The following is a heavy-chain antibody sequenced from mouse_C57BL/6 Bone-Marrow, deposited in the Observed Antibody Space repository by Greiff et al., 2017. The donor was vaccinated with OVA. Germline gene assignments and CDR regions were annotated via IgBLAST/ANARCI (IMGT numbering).Heavy chain of an antibody. CDR1: GFTFSGYA. CDR2: ISDGGSYT. CDR3: ARGGITGPHY. Sequence: EVKLVESGGDLVKPGGSLKLSCAASGFTFSGYAMSWVRQTPDKRLEWVATISDGGSYTYHPDNVKGRFTISRDNAKNNLYLQMSHLKSEDTAMYYCARGGITGPHYWGQGTTLTVSS. J-gene: IGHJ2*01. V-gene: IGHV5-4*03. D-gene: IGHD1-1*01.